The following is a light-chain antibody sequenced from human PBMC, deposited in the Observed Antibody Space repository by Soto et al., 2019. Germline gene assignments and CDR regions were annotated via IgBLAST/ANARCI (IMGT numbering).Light chain of an antibody. CDR1: QSVSSY. V-gene: IGKV3-11*01. CDR3: QQRSNWPPIT. Sequence: EIVLTQSPATLSLSPGERATLSCRASQSVSSYLAWYQQKPGQAPRLLIYDASNRATGIPARFSGSGSGTDFTLTISSLEPEDFAVYYGQQRSNWPPITFSQGTRLEIK. J-gene: IGKJ5*01. CDR2: DAS.